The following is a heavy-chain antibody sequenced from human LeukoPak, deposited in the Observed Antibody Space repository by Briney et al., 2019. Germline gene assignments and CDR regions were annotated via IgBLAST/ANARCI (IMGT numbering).Heavy chain of an antibody. V-gene: IGHV3-21*01. CDR2: ISSSSSYI. CDR3: ARKYDPFDY. D-gene: IGHD3-3*01. CDR1: GFTFSTYW. Sequence: PGGSLRLSCSASGFTFSTYWMSWVRQAPGKGLEWVSSISSSSSYIYYADSVKGRFTISRDNAKNSLYLQMNSLRAEDTAVYYCARKYDPFDYWVQGTLVTVSS. J-gene: IGHJ4*02.